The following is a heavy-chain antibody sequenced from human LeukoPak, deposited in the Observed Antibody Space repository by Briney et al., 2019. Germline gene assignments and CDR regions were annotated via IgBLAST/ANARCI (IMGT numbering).Heavy chain of an antibody. CDR3: AKDYDFWSGYVFGYYFDY. CDR2: IRYDGSNK. Sequence: GGSLRLSCAASGFTFSSYGMHWVRQAPGKGLEWVAFIRYDGSNKYYADSVKGRFTISRDNSKNTLYLQMNSLRAEDTAVYYCAKDYDFWSGYVFGYYFDYWGQGTLVTVSS. D-gene: IGHD3-3*01. CDR1: GFTFSSYG. V-gene: IGHV3-30*02. J-gene: IGHJ4*02.